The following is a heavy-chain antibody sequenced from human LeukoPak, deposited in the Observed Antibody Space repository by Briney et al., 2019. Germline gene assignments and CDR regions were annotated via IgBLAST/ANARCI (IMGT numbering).Heavy chain of an antibody. V-gene: IGHV4-34*01. CDR1: GGSFSGYY. Sequence: SETLSLTCAVYGGSFSGYYWSWIRQPPGKGLEWIGEINHSGSTNYNPSLKSRVTISVDTSKNQFSLKLSSVTAADTAVYYCARSSPDYCSSTSCLYDYWGQGTLVTVSS. CDR3: ARSSPDYCSSTSCLYDY. J-gene: IGHJ4*02. D-gene: IGHD2-2*01. CDR2: INHSGST.